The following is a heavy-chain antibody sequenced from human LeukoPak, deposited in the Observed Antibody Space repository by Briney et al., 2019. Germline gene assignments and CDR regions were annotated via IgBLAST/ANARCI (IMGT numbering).Heavy chain of an antibody. J-gene: IGHJ4*02. CDR2: INADGSEK. Sequence: PGGSLRLSCAASGFTFSSYAMSWVRQAPGKGLEWVANINADGSEKYVDSVKGRFTISRDNTKNSLYLQMNILRAEDTAVFYCLSGPGHCGQGTLVTVSS. CDR1: GFTFSSYA. V-gene: IGHV3-7*01. CDR3: LSGPGH.